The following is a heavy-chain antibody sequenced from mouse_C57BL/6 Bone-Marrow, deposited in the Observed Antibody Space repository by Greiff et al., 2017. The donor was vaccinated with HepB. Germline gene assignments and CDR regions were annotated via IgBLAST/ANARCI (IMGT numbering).Heavy chain of an antibody. V-gene: IGHV1-69*01. CDR2: IDPSDSYT. J-gene: IGHJ4*01. Sequence: QVQLQQPGAELVMPGASVKLSCKASGYTFTSYWMHWVKQRPGQGLEWIGEIDPSDSYTNYNQKFKGKSTLTVDKSSSTAYMQLSSLTSEDSAVYYCARGYGSSSYYYAMDYWGQGTSVTVSS. D-gene: IGHD1-1*01. CDR3: ARGYGSSSYYYAMDY. CDR1: GYTFTSYW.